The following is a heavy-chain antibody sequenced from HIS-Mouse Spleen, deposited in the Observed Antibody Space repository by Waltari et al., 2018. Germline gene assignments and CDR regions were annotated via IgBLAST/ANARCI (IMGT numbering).Heavy chain of an antibody. CDR3: ARGTAAHDAFDI. CDR1: GGSFSGYY. Sequence: QVQLQQWGAGLLKPSETLSLTCAVSGGSFSGYYWSWTRQPPGTGLEWIGEINHSGSTNYNPSLKSRVTISVDTSKNQFSLKLSSVTAADTAVYYCARGTAAHDAFDIWGQGTMVTVSS. J-gene: IGHJ3*02. D-gene: IGHD6-6*01. CDR2: INHSGST. V-gene: IGHV4-34*01.